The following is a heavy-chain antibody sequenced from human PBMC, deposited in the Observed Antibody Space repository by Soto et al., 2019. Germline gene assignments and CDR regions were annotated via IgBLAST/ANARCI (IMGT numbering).Heavy chain of an antibody. CDR1: GGSISNYY. Sequence: QVQLQESGPGLVKTSETLSLTCSVSGGSISNYYWSWIRQPPGKGLEWIGYIYYSGNTNYNPSLMSRVTISIDTSKTQFSLTLTSVTAADTAIYYCARVRHVSSSAASDIWGQGTLALVSS. J-gene: IGHJ3*02. V-gene: IGHV4-59*01. CDR2: IYYSGNT. CDR3: ARVRHVSSSAASDI. D-gene: IGHD6-6*01.